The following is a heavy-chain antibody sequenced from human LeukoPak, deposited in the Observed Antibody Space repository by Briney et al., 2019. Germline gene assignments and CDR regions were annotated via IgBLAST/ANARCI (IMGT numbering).Heavy chain of an antibody. J-gene: IGHJ4*02. D-gene: IGHD6-13*01. CDR2: ISYSGGST. CDR3: ARIRESSNWYPVGLDDY. V-gene: IGHV3-23*01. CDR1: GFTFSDYY. Sequence: GGSLRLSCTVSGFTFSDYYMSWVRQAPGKGLEWVSAISYSGGSTYYADSVKGRFTISRDNSKNTLYVQMNSLRAEDTAVYYCARIRESSNWYPVGLDDYWGQGTLVTVSS.